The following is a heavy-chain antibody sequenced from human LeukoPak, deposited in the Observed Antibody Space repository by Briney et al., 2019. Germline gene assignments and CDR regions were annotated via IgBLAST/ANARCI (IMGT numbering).Heavy chain of an antibody. Sequence: SETLSLTCTVSGGSISSSSYYWGWIRQPPGKGLEWIGSIYYSGSTCYNPSLKSRVTISVYTSKNQFSLKLSSVTAADTAVYYCARASPDSSGLYLSRNYYYGMDVWGQGTTVTVSS. CDR2: IYYSGST. CDR1: GGSISSSSYY. D-gene: IGHD6-19*01. V-gene: IGHV4-39*01. CDR3: ARASPDSSGLYLSRNYYYGMDV. J-gene: IGHJ6*02.